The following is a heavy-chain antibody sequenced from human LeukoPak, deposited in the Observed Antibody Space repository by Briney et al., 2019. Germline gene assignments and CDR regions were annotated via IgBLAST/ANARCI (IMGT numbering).Heavy chain of an antibody. J-gene: IGHJ6*02. CDR1: GFTVSNNY. D-gene: IGHD3-3*01. V-gene: IGHV3-21*01. CDR2: ISSSSSYI. Sequence: GGSLRLSCAASGFTVSNNYMSWVRQAPGKGLEWVSSISSSSSYIYYADSVKGRFTISRDNAKNSLYLQMNSLRAEDTAVYYCARDRVRFLEWRKKHYYYYGMDVWGQGTTVTVSS. CDR3: ARDRVRFLEWRKKHYYYYGMDV.